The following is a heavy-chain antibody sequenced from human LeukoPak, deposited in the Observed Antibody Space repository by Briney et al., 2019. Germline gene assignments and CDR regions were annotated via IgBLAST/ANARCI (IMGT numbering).Heavy chain of an antibody. J-gene: IGHJ4*02. D-gene: IGHD3-22*01. CDR3: AKDRLSSGYYFDY. V-gene: IGHV3-30*02. Sequence: GGSLRLSCAASGFTFSSCGIHWVRQAPGKGLEWVAFIRYDGSNKYYADSVKGRFTISRDNSKNTLYLQMNSLRAEDTAVYYCAKDRLSSGYYFDYWGQGTLVTVSS. CDR1: GFTFSSCG. CDR2: IRYDGSNK.